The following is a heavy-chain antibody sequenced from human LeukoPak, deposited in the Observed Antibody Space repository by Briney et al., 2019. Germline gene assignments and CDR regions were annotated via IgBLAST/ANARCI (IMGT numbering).Heavy chain of an antibody. J-gene: IGHJ4*02. Sequence: ASVKVSCKASGYTFTGYYMHWVRQAPGQGLEGMGRINPNSGGTNYAQKFQGRVTMTRDTSISTAYMELSRLRYDDTAVYYCARERQDSSSSVDYWGQGTLVTVSS. CDR3: ARERQDSSSSVDY. CDR2: INPNSGGT. D-gene: IGHD6-6*01. V-gene: IGHV1-2*06. CDR1: GYTFTGYY.